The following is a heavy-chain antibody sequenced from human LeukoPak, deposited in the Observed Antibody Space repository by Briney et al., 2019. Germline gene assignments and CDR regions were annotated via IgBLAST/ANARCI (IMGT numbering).Heavy chain of an antibody. CDR3: AREMAYEYDHVWGRYRPDGFDV. V-gene: IGHV1-18*01. D-gene: IGHD3-16*02. Sequence: ASVTVSCKASGYTFTNYGINWVRQAPGQGLEWMGWISAYNGRTIYPQKFQGRVSMTTDTSTNTAYMELRSLRSDDTAVYYCAREMAYEYDHVWGRYRPDGFDVWGQGTMVTVSS. CDR1: GYTFTNYG. J-gene: IGHJ3*01. CDR2: ISAYNGRT.